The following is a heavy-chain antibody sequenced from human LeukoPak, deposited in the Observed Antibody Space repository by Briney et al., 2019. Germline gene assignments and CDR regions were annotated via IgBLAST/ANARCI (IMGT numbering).Heavy chain of an antibody. CDR2: INHSGST. CDR3: ARFNVYYDILTGYYPLYYYYGMDV. Sequence: SETLSLTCAVYGGSFSGYYWSWIRQPPGKGLEWIGEINHSGSTNYNPSLKSRVTISVDTSKNQFSLKLSSVTAADTAVYYCARFNVYYDILTGYYPLYYYYGMDVWGQGTTVTVSS. D-gene: IGHD3-9*01. CDR1: GGSFSGYY. J-gene: IGHJ6*02. V-gene: IGHV4-34*01.